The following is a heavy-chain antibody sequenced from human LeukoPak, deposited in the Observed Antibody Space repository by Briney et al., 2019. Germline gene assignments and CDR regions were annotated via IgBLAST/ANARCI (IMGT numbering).Heavy chain of an antibody. D-gene: IGHD4-17*01. Sequence: PSETLSLTCTVSGGSISSSSYYWGWIRQPPGKGLEWIGSIFYSGSTYYNPSLKSRVTVSLDTSKNQFSLKLSSVTAADTAVYYCARLSTTVTTSLDYWGQGTLVMVSS. CDR3: ARLSTTVTTSLDY. J-gene: IGHJ4*02. V-gene: IGHV4-39*07. CDR2: IFYSGST. CDR1: GGSISSSSYY.